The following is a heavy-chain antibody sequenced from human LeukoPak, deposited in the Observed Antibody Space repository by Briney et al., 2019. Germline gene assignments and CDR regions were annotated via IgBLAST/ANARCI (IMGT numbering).Heavy chain of an antibody. V-gene: IGHV1-8*01. CDR3: ASAYSSGSYGQADAFDI. CDR2: MNPNSGNT. J-gene: IGHJ3*02. CDR1: GYSFTSYD. D-gene: IGHD6-19*01. Sequence: GASVKVSCKASGYSFTSYDINWVRQATGQGLEWMGWMNPNSGNTGYAQKFQGRVTMTRNTSISTAYMELSSLRSEGTAVYYCASAYSSGSYGQADAFDIRGQGTMVTVSS.